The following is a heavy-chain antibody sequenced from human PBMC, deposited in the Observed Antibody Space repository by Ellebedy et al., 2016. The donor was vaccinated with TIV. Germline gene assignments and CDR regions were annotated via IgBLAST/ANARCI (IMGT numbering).Heavy chain of an antibody. D-gene: IGHD5-18*01. V-gene: IGHV3-74*01. J-gene: IGHJ4*02. Sequence: GESLKISCATSGFTFTSHYMHWVRQVPGKGLVWVSRFKIDACSASYTDSVKGRFTISADNAKSILYRQMNGLRAEDTAVYYCARGYNSGLDFWGQGTLVTVSS. CDR2: FKIDACSA. CDR1: GFTFTSHY. CDR3: ARGYNSGLDF.